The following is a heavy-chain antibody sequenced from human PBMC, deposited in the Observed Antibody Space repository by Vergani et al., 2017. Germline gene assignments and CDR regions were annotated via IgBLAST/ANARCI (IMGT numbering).Heavy chain of an antibody. CDR2: INPNSGGT. Sequence: QVQLVQSGAEVKKPGASVKVSCKASGYTFTGYYIHWVRQAPGQGLEWMGWINPNSGGTNYAQKFQGRVTMTRDTSISTVYMELSRLRSDDTAVYYCARYYKVAXIAGPNHYYYGLDVWGQGTTVTVSS. CDR3: ARYYKVAXIAGPNHYYYGLDV. V-gene: IGHV1-2*02. J-gene: IGHJ6*02. CDR1: GYTFTGYY. D-gene: IGHD5-12*01.